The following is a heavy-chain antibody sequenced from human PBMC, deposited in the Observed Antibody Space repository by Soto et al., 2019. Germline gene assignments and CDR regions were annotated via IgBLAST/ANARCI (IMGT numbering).Heavy chain of an antibody. CDR3: ASRHSSPYFDY. CDR1: GGSIDSGDYY. CDR2: IYYSGST. J-gene: IGHJ4*02. V-gene: IGHV4-30-4*01. Sequence: SETLSLTCTVSGGSIDSGDYYWSWIRQPPGKGLEWIGSIYYSGSTYYNPSLKSRVTISVDTSKNQFSLKLNSVTAADTAVYYCASRHSSPYFDYWGQGTLVTVSS. D-gene: IGHD6-13*01.